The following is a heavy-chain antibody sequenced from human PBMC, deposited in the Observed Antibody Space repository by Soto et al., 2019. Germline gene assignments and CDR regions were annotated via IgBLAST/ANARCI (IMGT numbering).Heavy chain of an antibody. D-gene: IGHD6-13*01. V-gene: IGHV3-15*07. J-gene: IGHJ6*02. CDR2: IKSKTDGGTT. CDR3: TTGGIAAAGLYYYYYGMDV. CDR1: GFTFSNAW. Sequence: VQLVESGGGLVKPGGSLRLSCAASGFTFSNAWMNWVRQAPGKGLEWVGRIKSKTDGGTTDYAAPVKGRFTISRDDSKNTLYLQMNSLKTEDTAVYYCTTGGIAAAGLYYYYYGMDVWGQGTTVTVSS.